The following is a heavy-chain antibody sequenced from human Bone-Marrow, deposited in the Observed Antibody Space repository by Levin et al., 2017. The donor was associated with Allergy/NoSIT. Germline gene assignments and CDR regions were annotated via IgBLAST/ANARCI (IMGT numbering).Heavy chain of an antibody. CDR3: ARAKMATISFDY. CDR2: ISYDGSNK. J-gene: IGHJ4*02. V-gene: IGHV3-30-3*01. Sequence: GESLKISCAASGFTFSSYAMHWVRQAPGKGLEWVAVISYDGSNKYYADSVKGRFTISRDNSKNTLYLQMNSLRAEDTAVYYCARAKMATISFDYWGQGTLVTVSS. D-gene: IGHD5-24*01. CDR1: GFTFSSYA.